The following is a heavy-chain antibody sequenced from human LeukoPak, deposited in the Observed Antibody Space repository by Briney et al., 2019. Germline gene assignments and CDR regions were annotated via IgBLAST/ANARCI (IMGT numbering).Heavy chain of an antibody. CDR3: ARVIYSGWEGELSD. D-gene: IGHD6-19*01. J-gene: IGHJ4*02. Sequence: GGSLSLSCAASGFTLSSYWMHWVRQAPGKGLVWVSRINSDGSTTSYADSVMGRFTRSRDTAKNTLYLQMSSLTAEDTAVYYCARVIYSGWEGELSDWGQGALVTVSS. CDR1: GFTLSSYW. V-gene: IGHV3-74*01. CDR2: INSDGSTT.